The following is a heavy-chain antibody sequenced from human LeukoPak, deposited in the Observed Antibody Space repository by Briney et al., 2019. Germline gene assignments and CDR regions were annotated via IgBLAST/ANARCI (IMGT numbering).Heavy chain of an antibody. CDR1: GGSISSYY. CDR2: IYYSGST. CDR3: ARNLYSSSWYYFDY. V-gene: IGHV4-59*01. J-gene: IGHJ4*02. Sequence: SETLSLTCTVSGGSISSYYWSWIRQPPGKGLEWIGYIYYSGSTNYNPSLKSRVTISVDTSKNQFSLKLSSVTAADTAVYYCARNLYSSSWYYFDYWGQGTLVTVSS. D-gene: IGHD6-13*01.